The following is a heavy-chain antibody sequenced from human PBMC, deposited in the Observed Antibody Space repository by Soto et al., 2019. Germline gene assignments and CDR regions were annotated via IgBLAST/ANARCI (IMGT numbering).Heavy chain of an antibody. V-gene: IGHV4-34*01. D-gene: IGHD6-13*01. CDR2: INHSGST. CDR3: AAYSSSPREYNWFDP. CDR1: GGSFSCFY. Sequence: PLGTLCLPCAFYGGSFSCFYWSGIRHPPGKGLEWIGEINHSGSTNYNPSLKSRVTISVDTSKNQFSLKLSSVTAADTAVYYCAAYSSSPREYNWFDPWGQGTLVTVSS. J-gene: IGHJ5*02.